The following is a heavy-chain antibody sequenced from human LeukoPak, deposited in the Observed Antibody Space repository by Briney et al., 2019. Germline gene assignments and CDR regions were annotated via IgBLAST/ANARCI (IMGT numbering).Heavy chain of an antibody. J-gene: IGHJ4*02. Sequence: GGSLRLSCAASGFTFSSYAMSWVRQAPGKGLEWVSAISGSGGSTYYADSVKGRFTISRDNSKNTLYLQMNSLGAEDTAVYYCATDRGWRTSGYYLYYFEYWGQGTLVTYSS. CDR2: ISGSGGST. CDR1: GFTFSSYA. CDR3: ATDRGWRTSGYYLYYFEY. D-gene: IGHD3-3*01. V-gene: IGHV3-23*01.